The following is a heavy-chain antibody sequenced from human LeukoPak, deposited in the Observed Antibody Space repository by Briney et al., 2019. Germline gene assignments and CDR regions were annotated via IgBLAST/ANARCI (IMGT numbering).Heavy chain of an antibody. D-gene: IGHD6-19*01. Sequence: RGSLRLSCAASGFTFSSYAMSWVRQAPGKGLEWVSSISSSSNYIYYADSVKGRFTISRDNAKNSLYLQMNSLRAEDTAVYYCARSSGWYSSLPFDYWGQGTLVTVSS. J-gene: IGHJ4*02. CDR2: ISSSSNYI. V-gene: IGHV3-21*01. CDR3: ARSSGWYSSLPFDY. CDR1: GFTFSSYA.